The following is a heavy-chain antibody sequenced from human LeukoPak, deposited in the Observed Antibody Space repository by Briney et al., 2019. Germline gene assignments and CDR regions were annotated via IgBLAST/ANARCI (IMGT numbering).Heavy chain of an antibody. D-gene: IGHD4-17*01. CDR3: ARDFSYGDYDGY. J-gene: IGHJ4*02. V-gene: IGHV3-66*01. CDR2: IYSGGST. Sequence: GGSLRLSCAASGFTVSSNYMSWVRQAPGKGLEWVSVIYSGGSTYYADSVKGRFTISRDNSKNTLYLQMNSLRAEDTAVYYCARDFSYGDYDGYWGQGTLVTVSS. CDR1: GFTVSSNY.